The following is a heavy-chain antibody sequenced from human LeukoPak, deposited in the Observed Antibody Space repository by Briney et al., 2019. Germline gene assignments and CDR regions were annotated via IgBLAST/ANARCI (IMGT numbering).Heavy chain of an antibody. J-gene: IGHJ4*02. Sequence: PSQTLSLTCTVCGGSISSGDYYWSWIRQPPGKGLEWIGYIYYSGSTYYNPPLKRRVTKSVDTSTNQFSLKLSSVTAADTAVYYCARELGYCSSTSCYPDYWGQGTLVTVSS. V-gene: IGHV4-30-4*08. CDR1: GGSISSGDYY. CDR2: IYYSGST. D-gene: IGHD2-2*01. CDR3: ARELGYCSSTSCYPDY.